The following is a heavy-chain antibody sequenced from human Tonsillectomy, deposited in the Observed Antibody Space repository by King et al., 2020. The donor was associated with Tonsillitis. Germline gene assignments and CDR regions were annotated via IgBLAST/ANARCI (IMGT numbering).Heavy chain of an antibody. CDR1: GFTFDDYA. Sequence: QLVQSGGGLVQPGRSLRLSCAASGFTFDDYAMHWVRQAPGKGLEWVSGISWNSGIIGYADSVKGRFSISRDNAKNSLYLQMNSLRVEDTALYYCAKDILPVCRAVGGGFDPWGQGTLVTVSS. D-gene: IGHD1-26*01. V-gene: IGHV3-9*01. J-gene: IGHJ5*02. CDR3: AKDILPVCRAVGGGFDP. CDR2: ISWNSGII.